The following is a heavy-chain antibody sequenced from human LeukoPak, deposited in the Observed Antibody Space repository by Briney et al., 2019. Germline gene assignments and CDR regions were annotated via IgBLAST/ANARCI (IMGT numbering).Heavy chain of an antibody. V-gene: IGHV1-18*01. CDR1: GYTFTSYG. CDR3: ARVNSPYYYDSSGYYYLPDY. J-gene: IGHJ4*03. D-gene: IGHD3-22*01. CDR2: ISAYNGNT. Sequence: ASVKVSCKASGYTFTSYGISWVRQAPGQGLEWMGWISAYNGNTNYAQKLQGRVTMTTDTSTSTAYMELRSLRSDDTAVYYCARVNSPYYYDSSGYYYLPDYWGQGTTATVSS.